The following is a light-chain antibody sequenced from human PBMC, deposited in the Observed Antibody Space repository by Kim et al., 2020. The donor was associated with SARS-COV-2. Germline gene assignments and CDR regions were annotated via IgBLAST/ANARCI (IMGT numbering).Light chain of an antibody. CDR1: QSVSSN. CDR3: QQYNNWPPLT. Sequence: EIVMTQSPATLSVSPGERATLSCRASQSVSSNLAWYQQKPGQAPRLLLYGASIRATGIPARFSGSGSGTEFTLTISSLQSEDFAVYYCQQYNNWPPLTFGGGTKLEIK. V-gene: IGKV3D-15*01. CDR2: GAS. J-gene: IGKJ4*01.